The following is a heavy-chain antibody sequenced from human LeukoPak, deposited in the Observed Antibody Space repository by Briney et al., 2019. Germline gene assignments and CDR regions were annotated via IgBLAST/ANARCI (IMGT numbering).Heavy chain of an antibody. CDR2: IYSGGSP. CDR3: ASRATVTTDRFWFDP. D-gene: IGHD4-11*01. V-gene: IGHV3-53*01. CDR1: GFTVSNNY. Sequence: PGGSLRLSCAASGFTVSNNYMTWVRQIPGKGLEWVSVIYSGGSPYYADSVKGRFTISRDNSDNTLYLQMNSLRAEDTAVYYCASRATVTTDRFWFDPWGQGTLVTVSS. J-gene: IGHJ5*02.